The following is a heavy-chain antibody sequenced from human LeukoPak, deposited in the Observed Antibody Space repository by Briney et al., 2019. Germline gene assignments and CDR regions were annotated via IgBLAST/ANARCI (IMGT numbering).Heavy chain of an antibody. CDR3: TTSPKPYYMDV. CDR1: GYTFTSYY. Sequence: ASVKASCKASGYTFTSYYMHWVRQAPGQGLEWMGIINPSGGSTSYAQKFQGRVTMTRDTSTSTVYMELSSLRSEDTAVYYCTTSPKPYYMDVWGKGTTVTVSS. CDR2: INPSGGST. D-gene: IGHD2-2*01. J-gene: IGHJ6*03. V-gene: IGHV1-46*01.